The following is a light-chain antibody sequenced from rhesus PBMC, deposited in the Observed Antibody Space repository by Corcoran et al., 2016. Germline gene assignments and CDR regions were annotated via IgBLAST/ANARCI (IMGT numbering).Light chain of an antibody. Sequence: DIQMTQSPSSLSASVGDTVTITCRASQGISNNLAWYQQKPGKVPKVLIYFASTLQSGVPSRFSGTGSGTFFTLTISSLQPEDFATYYCQHGYGTPFTFGPGTKLDIK. J-gene: IGKJ3*01. V-gene: IGKV1S15*01. CDR2: FAS. CDR3: QHGYGTPFT. CDR1: QGISNN.